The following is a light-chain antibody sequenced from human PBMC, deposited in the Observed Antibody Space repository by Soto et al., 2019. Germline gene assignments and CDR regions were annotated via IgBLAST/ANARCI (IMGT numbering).Light chain of an antibody. CDR1: SSDVGTYNY. J-gene: IGLJ2*01. Sequence: QSALTQPASVSGSPGQSITISCTGTSSDVGTYNYVSWYQQHPGKAPKLMIYDVSNRPSGVSDRFSGSKSGNTASLTISGLQAEDEADYYCSSDTGSSTSVVFGGGTKLTVL. V-gene: IGLV2-14*01. CDR2: DVS. CDR3: SSDTGSSTSVV.